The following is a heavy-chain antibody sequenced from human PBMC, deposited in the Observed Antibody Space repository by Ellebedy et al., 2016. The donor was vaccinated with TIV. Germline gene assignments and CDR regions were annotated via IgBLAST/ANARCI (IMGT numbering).Heavy chain of an antibody. CDR2: IYYSGST. Sequence: MPSETLSLTCTVSGGSISSYYWSWIRQPPGKGLEWIGYIYYSGSTNYNPSLKSRVTISVDTSKNQFSLKLSSVTAADTAVYYCARHTHCGGDCRFALFYYSSHRYDAFDIWGQGTMVTVSS. CDR1: GGSISSYY. V-gene: IGHV4-59*08. J-gene: IGHJ3*02. D-gene: IGHD2-21*02. CDR3: ARHTHCGGDCRFALFYYSSHRYDAFDI.